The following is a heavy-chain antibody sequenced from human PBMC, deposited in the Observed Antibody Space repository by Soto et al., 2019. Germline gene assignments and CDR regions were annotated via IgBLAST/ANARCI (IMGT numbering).Heavy chain of an antibody. Sequence: DSVQASCKASGYIFTGYYMHWVRQAPGQGLEWMGWINPNSGDTKYAQKFQGRVIMTRDTSISTASVELSSLTPDDTAVYYCARVSEGSSWSISLFYNWGMGSRVTVFS. CDR2: INPNSGDT. V-gene: IGHV1-2*02. CDR3: ARVSEGSSWSISLFYN. J-gene: IGHJ4*02. CDR1: GYIFTGYY. D-gene: IGHD6-13*01.